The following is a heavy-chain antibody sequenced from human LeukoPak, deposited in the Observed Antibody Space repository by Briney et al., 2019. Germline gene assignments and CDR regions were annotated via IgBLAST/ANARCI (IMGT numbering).Heavy chain of an antibody. J-gene: IGHJ6*04. CDR3: ARDRRIAVAGTQYYSYGMDV. V-gene: IGHV4-61*01. D-gene: IGHD6-19*01. CDR2: IYYSGST. CDR1: GGSVSSGSYY. Sequence: SETLSLTCTVSGGSVSSGSYYCRWIRQPPGKGLGWIGYIYYSGSTNYNPSLKSPVTISVDTSKNQFSLKLSSVTAADTAVYYCARDRRIAVAGTQYYSYGMDVWGEGTTVTVSS.